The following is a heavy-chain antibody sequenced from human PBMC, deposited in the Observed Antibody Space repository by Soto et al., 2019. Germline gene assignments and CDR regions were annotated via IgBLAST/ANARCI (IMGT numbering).Heavy chain of an antibody. D-gene: IGHD6-13*01. CDR1: GFTFRSFG. Sequence: PGGSLRLSCAASGFTFRSFGMHWIRQAPGKGLEWVALISYDGTNKYYADSVRGRFTISRDNSKNTLYLEMSSLRAEDTALYYCAKAVIPSAGTGLDTFDIWGQGTMVTVSS. CDR3: AKAVIPSAGTGLDTFDI. CDR2: ISYDGTNK. V-gene: IGHV3-30*18. J-gene: IGHJ3*02.